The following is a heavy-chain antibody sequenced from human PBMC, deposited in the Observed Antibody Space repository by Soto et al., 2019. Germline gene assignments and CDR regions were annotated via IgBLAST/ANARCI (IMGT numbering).Heavy chain of an antibody. CDR2: IDNDGSAT. CDR3: AREDWNSY. Sequence: GGSLRLSCVASGFTFNIYWMHWVRQAPGKGLEWASRIDNDGSATTYADSVKGRFTISRDNAKNTLFLQMNTLRVDDTAVYYCAREDWNSYWGQGTLVTVSS. D-gene: IGHD1-7*01. V-gene: IGHV3-74*01. J-gene: IGHJ4*02. CDR1: GFTFNIYW.